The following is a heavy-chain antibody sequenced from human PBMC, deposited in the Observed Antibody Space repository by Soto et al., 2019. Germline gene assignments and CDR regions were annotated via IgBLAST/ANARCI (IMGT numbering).Heavy chain of an antibody. V-gene: IGHV1-69*02. CDR2: IIPILGIA. Sequence: QVQLVQSGAEVKKPGSSVKVSCKASGGTFSSYNISWVRQAPGQGLEWMGRIIPILGIANYAQKFQGRVPITANKSTSTAYMELSSLRSEDTAVYYCARLVDTADFDYWGQGTLVTVSS. D-gene: IGHD5-18*01. CDR1: GGTFSSYN. CDR3: ARLVDTADFDY. J-gene: IGHJ4*02.